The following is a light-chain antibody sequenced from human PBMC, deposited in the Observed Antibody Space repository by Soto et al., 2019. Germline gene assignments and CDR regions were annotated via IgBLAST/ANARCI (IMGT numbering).Light chain of an antibody. CDR3: GSYTGSIDG. V-gene: IGLV2-14*01. CDR2: EVS. J-gene: IGLJ1*01. Sequence: QSALTQPASVSGSPGQSITISCTETSSDVGGYEFVSWYQQHPGKAPKLMIYEVSNRPSGVSSRFSGSKSGNTASLTISGLQAEDEADYYCGSYTGSIDGFGNGTKVTVL. CDR1: SSDVGGYEF.